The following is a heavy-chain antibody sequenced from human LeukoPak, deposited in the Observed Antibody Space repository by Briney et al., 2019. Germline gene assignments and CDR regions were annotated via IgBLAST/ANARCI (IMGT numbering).Heavy chain of an antibody. J-gene: IGHJ5*02. Sequence: ASVKVSCKASGCTFTGYYMHWVRQAPGQGLEWMGWINPNSGGTNYAQKFQGRVTMTRDTSISTAYMELSRLRSDDTAVYYCARPRSIAARPSPRGWFDPWGQGTLVTVSS. CDR3: ARPRSIAARPSPRGWFDP. D-gene: IGHD6-6*01. CDR2: INPNSGGT. CDR1: GCTFTGYY. V-gene: IGHV1-2*02.